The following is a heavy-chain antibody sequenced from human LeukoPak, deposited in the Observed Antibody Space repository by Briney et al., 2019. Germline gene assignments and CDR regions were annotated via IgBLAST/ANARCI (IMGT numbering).Heavy chain of an antibody. V-gene: IGHV3-30*02. CDR2: IRYDGGNK. J-gene: IGHJ4*02. Sequence: GGSLRLSCVTSGFTFNSYGMHWVRQAPGKGLEWVAFIRYDGGNKFFADSVKGRFTISRDNFKNTLSLEMNSLRPEDTAVYFCAKVFGNYDSSQRAFDYWGQGTLVTVSS. D-gene: IGHD3-22*01. CDR3: AKVFGNYDSSQRAFDY. CDR1: GFTFNSYG.